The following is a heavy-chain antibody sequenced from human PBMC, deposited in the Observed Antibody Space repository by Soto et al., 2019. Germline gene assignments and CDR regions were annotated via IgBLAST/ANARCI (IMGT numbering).Heavy chain of an antibody. CDR2: IYHSGST. CDR3: ARGIATGQLDP. Sequence: GPGPEPPSETLSLTCAVSGGSISSSNWWSWVRQPPGKGLEWIGEIYHSGSTNYNPSLKSRVTISVDTSKNQFSLKLSSVTAADTAVYYCARGIATGQLDPWGQGTLVTVSS. D-gene: IGHD2-15*01. J-gene: IGHJ5*02. V-gene: IGHV4-4*02. CDR1: GGSISSSNW.